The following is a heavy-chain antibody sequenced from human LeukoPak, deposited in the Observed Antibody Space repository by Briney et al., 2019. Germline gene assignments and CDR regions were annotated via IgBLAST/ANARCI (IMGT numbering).Heavy chain of an antibody. Sequence: GVSLRLSCAASGFTFDDYAMHWVRQAPGKGLEWVSGISWNSGSIGYADSVKGRFTISRDNAKNSLYLQMNSLRAEDTALYYCAKGRDGYNPKYYFDYWGQGTLVTVSS. V-gene: IGHV3-9*01. J-gene: IGHJ4*02. CDR2: ISWNSGSI. CDR1: GFTFDDYA. D-gene: IGHD5-24*01. CDR3: AKGRDGYNPKYYFDY.